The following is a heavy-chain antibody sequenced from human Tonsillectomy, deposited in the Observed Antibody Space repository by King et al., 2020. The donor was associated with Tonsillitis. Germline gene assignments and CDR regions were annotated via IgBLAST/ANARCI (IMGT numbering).Heavy chain of an antibody. D-gene: IGHD7-27*01. CDR1: GFTFSSYW. J-gene: IGHJ4*02. V-gene: IGHV3-74*01. Sequence: VQLVESGGGLVQPGGSLRLSCAASGFTFSSYWMYWVRQTPGKGLVWVSRINSDGSSTSYADSVKGRFTISRDNAKRTLYLQMNSQRAEDTAVYYCARDRFADLTGVFPTWGQGTLVTVSS. CDR3: ARDRFADLTGVFPT. CDR2: INSDGSST.